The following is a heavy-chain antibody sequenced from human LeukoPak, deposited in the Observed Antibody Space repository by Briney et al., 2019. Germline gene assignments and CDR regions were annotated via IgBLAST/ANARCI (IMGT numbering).Heavy chain of an antibody. J-gene: IGHJ4*02. CDR3: ARDGSSGSYYIDY. CDR2: ISSSGNTI. CDR1: GGSSSGYY. D-gene: IGHD3-10*01. Sequence: LSLTCAVYGGSSSGYYWSWIRQAPGKGLEWVSYISSSGNTIYYADSVKGRFTISRDNAKNSLYLQMNSLRAEDTAVYYCARDGSSGSYYIDYWGQGTLVTVSS. V-gene: IGHV3-11*01.